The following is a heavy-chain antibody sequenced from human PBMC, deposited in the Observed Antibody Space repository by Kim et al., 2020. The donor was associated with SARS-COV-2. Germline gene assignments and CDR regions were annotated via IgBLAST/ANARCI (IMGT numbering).Heavy chain of an antibody. CDR3: AILSEADYYDSSGYFDY. V-gene: IGHV4-39*07. CDR2: IYYSGST. J-gene: IGHJ4*02. Sequence: SETLSLTCTVSGGSISSSSYYWGWIRQPPGKGLEWIGSIYYSGSTYYNPSLKSRVTISVDTSKNQFSLKLSSVTAADTAVYYCAILSEADYYDSSGYFDYWGQGTLVTVSS. CDR1: GGSISSSSYY. D-gene: IGHD3-22*01.